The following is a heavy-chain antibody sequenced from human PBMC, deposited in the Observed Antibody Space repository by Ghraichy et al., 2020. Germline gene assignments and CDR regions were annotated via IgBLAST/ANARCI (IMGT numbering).Heavy chain of an antibody. CDR3: ARRPQWELLGAFDY. CDR1: GGSISSSGFY. CDR2: IYYSGST. D-gene: IGHD1-26*01. V-gene: IGHV4-39*01. J-gene: IGHJ4*02. Sequence: ETLSLTCTVSGGSISSSGFYWGWIRQPPGKGLEWIGNIYYSGSTYYNPSLKSRVTISVDTSKNQFSLKLSSVTAADTAVYYCARRPQWELLGAFDYWGQGTLVSVSS.